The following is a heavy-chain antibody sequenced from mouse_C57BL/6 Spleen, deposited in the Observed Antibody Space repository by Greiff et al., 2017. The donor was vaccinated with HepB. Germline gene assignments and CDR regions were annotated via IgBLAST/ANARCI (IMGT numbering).Heavy chain of an antibody. Sequence: QVQLQQPGTELVKPGASVKLSCKASGYTFTSYWMHWVKQRPGQGLEWIGNINPSNGGTNYNEKFKSKATLTVDKSSCTAYMQLSSLTSEDSAVYYCARSEVYDVYFDYWGQGTTLTVSS. CDR3: ARSEVYDVYFDY. D-gene: IGHD2-3*01. J-gene: IGHJ2*01. CDR1: GYTFTSYW. CDR2: INPSNGGT. V-gene: IGHV1-53*01.